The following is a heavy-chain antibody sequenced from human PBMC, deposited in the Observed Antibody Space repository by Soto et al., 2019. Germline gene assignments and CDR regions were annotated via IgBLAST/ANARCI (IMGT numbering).Heavy chain of an antibody. CDR2: VSYDGNHK. CDR1: GFTFRSFC. Sequence: QVQLVESGGGVIQPGTSLRLSCASSGFTFRSFCMYWVRQAPGKGLEWVAVVSYDGNHKYYADSVKGRFTVSRDNAKKMLYLQMNSLRGEATAVYYCAKDDGQPLVLNYGMAVWGQGTTVTVSS. J-gene: IGHJ6*02. D-gene: IGHD6-13*01. CDR3: AKDDGQPLVLNYGMAV. V-gene: IGHV3-30*18.